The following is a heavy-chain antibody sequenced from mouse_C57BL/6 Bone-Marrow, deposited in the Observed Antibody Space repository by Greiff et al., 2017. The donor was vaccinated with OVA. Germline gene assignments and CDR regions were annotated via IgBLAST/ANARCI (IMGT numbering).Heavy chain of an antibody. J-gene: IGHJ2*01. D-gene: IGHD3-2*02. CDR1: GYTFTDYY. V-gene: IGHV1-26*01. CDR3: AREQLRLRDYFDY. Sequence: EVQLQQSGPELVKPGASVKISCKASGYTFTDYYMNWVKQSHGKSLEWIGDINPNNGGTSYNQKFKGKATLTVDKSSSTAYMELRSLTSEDSAVYYCAREQLRLRDYFDYWGQGTTLTVSS. CDR2: INPNNGGT.